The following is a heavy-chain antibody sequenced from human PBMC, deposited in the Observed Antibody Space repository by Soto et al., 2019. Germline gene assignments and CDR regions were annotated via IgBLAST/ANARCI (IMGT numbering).Heavy chain of an antibody. J-gene: IGHJ3*02. Sequence: EVQLVESGGGLIKPGGSLRLSCAASGFTFSSYSMNWVRQAPGKGLEWVSSITSSSTYIKYADSVKGRFTISRDNAKNSLYLQMNSLRAEDTAVYDCATPGLRSTGYAFDIWGQGTMGTVSS. D-gene: IGHD2-21*02. V-gene: IGHV3-21*01. CDR1: GFTFSSYS. CDR2: ITSSSTYI. CDR3: ATPGLRSTGYAFDI.